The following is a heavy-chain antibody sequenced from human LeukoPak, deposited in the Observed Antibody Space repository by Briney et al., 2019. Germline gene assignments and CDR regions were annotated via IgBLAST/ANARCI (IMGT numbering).Heavy chain of an antibody. CDR2: IIPIFGTA. D-gene: IGHD6-13*01. V-gene: IGHV1-69*06. Sequence: PRASVKVSCKASGGTFSSYAISWVRQAPGQGLEWMGGIIPIFGTANYAQKFQGRVTITADKSTSTAYMELSSLRSEDTAVYYCVVAAAGNYFDYRGQGTLVTVSS. CDR3: VVAAAGNYFDY. CDR1: GGTFSSYA. J-gene: IGHJ4*02.